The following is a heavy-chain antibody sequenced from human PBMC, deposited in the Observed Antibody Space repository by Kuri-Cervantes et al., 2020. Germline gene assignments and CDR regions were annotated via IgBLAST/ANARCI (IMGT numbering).Heavy chain of an antibody. D-gene: IGHD6-13*01. CDR2: IKQDGSER. CDR3: AKEPSAGGTPYFDS. V-gene: IGHV3-7*05. Sequence: GGSLRLSCAASGFTFSRYWMSWVRQAPGKGLEWVANIKQDGSERYYVDSVKGRFTVSRDNAKGSVYLQMNSLRAEDTAIYYCAKEPSAGGTPYFDSWGQGTLVTVSS. J-gene: IGHJ4*02. CDR1: GFTFSRYW.